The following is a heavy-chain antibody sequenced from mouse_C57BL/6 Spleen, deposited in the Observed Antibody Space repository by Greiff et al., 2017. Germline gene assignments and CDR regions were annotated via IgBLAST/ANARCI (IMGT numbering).Heavy chain of an antibody. V-gene: IGHV5-16*01. CDR1: GFTFSDYY. Sequence: EVQRVESEGGLVQPGSSMKLSCTASGFTFSDYYMAWVRQVPEKGLEWVANINYDGSSTYYLDSLKSRFIISRDNAKNILYLQMSSLKSEDTATYYCARAAQATHAMDYWGQGTSVTVSS. CDR3: ARAAQATHAMDY. CDR2: INYDGSST. D-gene: IGHD3-2*02. J-gene: IGHJ4*01.